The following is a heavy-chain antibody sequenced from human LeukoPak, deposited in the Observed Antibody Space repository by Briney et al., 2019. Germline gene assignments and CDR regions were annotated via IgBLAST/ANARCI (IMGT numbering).Heavy chain of an antibody. V-gene: IGHV3-30*18. Sequence: PGRSLRLSCAASGFTFSSYGMHWVRQAPGKGLEWVAVISYDGSNKYYADSVKGRFTISGDNSKNTLYLQMNSLRAEDTAVYYCAKEERAFQHWGQGTLVTVSS. CDR3: AKEERAFQH. J-gene: IGHJ1*01. CDR2: ISYDGSNK. D-gene: IGHD1-26*01. CDR1: GFTFSSYG.